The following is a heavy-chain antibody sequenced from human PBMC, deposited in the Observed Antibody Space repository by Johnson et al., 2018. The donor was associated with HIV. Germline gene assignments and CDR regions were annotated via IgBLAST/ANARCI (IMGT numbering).Heavy chain of an antibody. CDR1: GFTFSSYG. D-gene: IGHD1-26*01. CDR3: AKDIRGSLGAFDI. CDR2: INSDGSST. V-gene: IGHV3-74*01. J-gene: IGHJ3*02. Sequence: VQLVESGGGVVQPGRSLRLSCAASGFTFSSYGMHWVRQAPGKGLVWVSRINSDGSSTSYADSVKGRFTISRDNAKNSLYLQMNSLRAEDTALYYCAKDIRGSLGAFDIWGQGTMVTVSS.